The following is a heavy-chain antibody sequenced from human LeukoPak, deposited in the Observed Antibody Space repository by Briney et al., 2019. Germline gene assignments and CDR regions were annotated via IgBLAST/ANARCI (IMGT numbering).Heavy chain of an antibody. J-gene: IGHJ5*02. D-gene: IGHD5-12*01. V-gene: IGHV4-59*01. CDR2: IHYSGSI. CDR1: GGSISSYY. Sequence: SETLSLTCTVSGGSISSYYWSWIRQPPGKELEWMGYIHYSGSITHNPSLKSRVTISIDTPKNQFSLKLSSVTAADTAVYYCARATINNWFDPWGQGTLVTVSS. CDR3: ARATINNWFDP.